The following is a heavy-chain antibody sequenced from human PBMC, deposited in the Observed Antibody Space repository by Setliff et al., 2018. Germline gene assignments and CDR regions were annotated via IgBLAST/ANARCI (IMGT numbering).Heavy chain of an antibody. J-gene: IGHJ4*02. CDR3: ARSKGVAGIFDY. D-gene: IGHD6-19*01. CDR2: VDWDDDK. Sequence: GSGPTLVNPTQTLTLTCTFSGFSLNTTGIRVKWIRQPPGKALEWIARVDWDDDKFYSPPLRTRLAISKDTSENQVVLTMTNMDPADTATYYCARSKGVAGIFDYWGQGTLVTVSS. V-gene: IGHV2-70*04. CDR1: GFSLNTTGIR.